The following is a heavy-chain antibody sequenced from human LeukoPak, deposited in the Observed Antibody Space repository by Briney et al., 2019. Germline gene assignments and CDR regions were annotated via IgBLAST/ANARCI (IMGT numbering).Heavy chain of an antibody. CDR3: ARDLGYCSSTSCYYYFDY. V-gene: IGHV4-4*07. J-gene: IGHJ4*02. D-gene: IGHD2-2*01. Sequence: SETLSLTCTVSGGSISSYYWSWIRQPAGKGLEWIGRIYTSGSTNYNPSLKSRVTMSVDTSKNQFSLKLSSVTAADTAVYYCARDLGYCSSTSCYYYFDYWGQGTLVTVSS. CDR1: GGSISSYY. CDR2: IYTSGST.